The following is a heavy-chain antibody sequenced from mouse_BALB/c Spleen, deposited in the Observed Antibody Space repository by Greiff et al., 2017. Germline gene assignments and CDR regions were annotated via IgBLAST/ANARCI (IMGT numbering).Heavy chain of an antibody. V-gene: IGHV5-17*02. CDR1: GFTFSSFG. CDR3: ARSYYRYDYYAMDY. Sequence: EVQVVESGGGLVQPGGSRKLSCAASGFTFSSFGMHWVRQAPEKGLEWVAYISSGSSTIYYADTVKGRFTISRDNPKNTLFLQMTSLRSEDTAMYYCARSYYRYDYYAMDYWGQGTSVTVSS. D-gene: IGHD2-14*01. CDR2: ISSGSSTI. J-gene: IGHJ4*01.